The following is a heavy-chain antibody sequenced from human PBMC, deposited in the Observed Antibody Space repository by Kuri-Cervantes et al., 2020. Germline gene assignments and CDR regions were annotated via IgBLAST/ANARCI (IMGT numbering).Heavy chain of an antibody. CDR2: ISAYNGNT. V-gene: IGHV1-18*01. CDR1: GYTFTSYG. D-gene: IGHD3-10*01. J-gene: IGHJ3*02. Sequence: ASVKVSCKASGYTFTSYGISWVRQAPGQGLEWMGWISAYNGNTNYAQKLQGRVTMTTDTSTSTAYIELRSLRSDDTAVYYCARLWFGELDLHGAFDIWGQGTMVTVSS. CDR3: ARLWFGELDLHGAFDI.